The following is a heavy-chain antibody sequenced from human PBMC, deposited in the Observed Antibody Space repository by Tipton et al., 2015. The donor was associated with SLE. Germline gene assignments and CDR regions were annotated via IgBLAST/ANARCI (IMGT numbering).Heavy chain of an antibody. CDR1: GGSISSYY. D-gene: IGHD1-26*01. CDR3: ARALGELLPAEYFQH. V-gene: IGHV4-38-2*02. Sequence: TLSLTCTVSGGSISSYYWSWIRQPPGKGLEWIGSIYHSGSTYYNPSLKSRVTISVDTSKNQFSLKLSSVTAADTAVYYCARALGELLPAEYFQHWGQGTLVTVSS. J-gene: IGHJ1*01. CDR2: IYHSGST.